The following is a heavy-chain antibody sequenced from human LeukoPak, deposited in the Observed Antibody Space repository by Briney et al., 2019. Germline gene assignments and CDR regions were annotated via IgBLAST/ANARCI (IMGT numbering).Heavy chain of an antibody. V-gene: IGHV1-46*01. CDR2: INPSGGST. J-gene: IGHJ4*02. CDR1: GYTFTSYY. Sequence: ASVTVSCTASGYTFTSYYMHWVRQAPGQGLEWMGIINPSGGSTSYAQKFQGRVTMTRDTSTSTVYMELSSLRSEDTAVYYCARGGAYYDSSGYYYSSYFDYWGQGTLVTVSS. D-gene: IGHD3-22*01. CDR3: ARGGAYYDSSGYYYSSYFDY.